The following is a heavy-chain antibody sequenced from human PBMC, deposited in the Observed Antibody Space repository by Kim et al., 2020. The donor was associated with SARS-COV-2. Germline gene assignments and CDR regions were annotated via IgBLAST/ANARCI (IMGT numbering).Heavy chain of an antibody. D-gene: IGHD6-19*01. CDR3: VFWSSGWPGVGEFDP. CDR1: GFTFTTSA. J-gene: IGHJ5*02. CDR2: IVVASGDT. V-gene: IGHV1-58*01. Sequence: SVKVSCKSSGFTFTTSAVQWVRQARGQRLEWIGWIVVASGDTDYAQKFQERVTITRDMSTSTAYMELSSLRSEDTAMYYCVFWSSGWPGVGEFDPWGQGTQVTVSS.